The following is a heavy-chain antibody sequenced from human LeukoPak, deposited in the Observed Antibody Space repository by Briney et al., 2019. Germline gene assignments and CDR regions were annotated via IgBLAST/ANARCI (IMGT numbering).Heavy chain of an antibody. Sequence: GGSLRLSCAASGFTFDDCVMHWVRQAPGKGLEWVTLISWDGGITYYGDSVKGRFTISRDNSKNSLYLQMDSLRAEDTAFYFCAKGSRGHSYGNYYFDYWGQGTLVTVSS. D-gene: IGHD5-18*01. CDR3: AKGSRGHSYGNYYFDY. V-gene: IGHV3-43D*03. CDR2: ISWDGGIT. J-gene: IGHJ4*02. CDR1: GFTFDDCV.